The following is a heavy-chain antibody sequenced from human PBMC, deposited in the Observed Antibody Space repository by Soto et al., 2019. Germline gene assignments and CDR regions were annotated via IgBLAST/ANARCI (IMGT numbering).Heavy chain of an antibody. J-gene: IGHJ4*02. V-gene: IGHV3-33*01. D-gene: IGHD1-26*01. CDR2: IWYDGSDK. Sequence: QVHLVESGGGVVQPGRSLRLSCAASGFTFTNYGMHWVRQAPGKGLEWVAGIWYDGSDKYYADSVKGRFTISRDNSKNTLFLQMNSLRAEDTAVYYCARGPATIVGAMDSWGQGTLVTVSS. CDR3: ARGPATIVGAMDS. CDR1: GFTFTNYG.